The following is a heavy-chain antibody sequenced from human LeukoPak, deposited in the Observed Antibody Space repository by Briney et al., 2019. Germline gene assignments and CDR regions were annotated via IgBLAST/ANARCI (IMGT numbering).Heavy chain of an antibody. J-gene: IGHJ4*02. D-gene: IGHD2-2*01. CDR2: IRYDGSNK. Sequence: GGSLRLSSAASGFTFSSYGMHWVRQAPGKGLEWVAFIRYDGSNKYYADSVKGRFTISRDNSKNTLYLQMNSLRAEDTAVYYCAKDTTDIVVVPAAFDYWGQGTLVTVSS. CDR1: GFTFSSYG. CDR3: AKDTTDIVVVPAAFDY. V-gene: IGHV3-30*02.